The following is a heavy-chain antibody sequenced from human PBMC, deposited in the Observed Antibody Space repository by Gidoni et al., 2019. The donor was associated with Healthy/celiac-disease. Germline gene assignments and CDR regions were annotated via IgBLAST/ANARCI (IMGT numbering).Heavy chain of an antibody. CDR3: AKAGNSSGWYKGRWFDP. V-gene: IGHV3-23*01. CDR2: ISGSGGST. CDR1: GFTFSSYA. J-gene: IGHJ5*02. D-gene: IGHD6-19*01. Sequence: EVQLLESGGGLVQPGGSLRLSCAASGFTFSSYAMSWVRQAPGKGLEWVSAISGSGGSTYYADSVKGRFTISRDNSKNTLYLQMNSLRAEDTAVYYCAKAGNSSGWYKGRWFDPWGQGTLVTVSS.